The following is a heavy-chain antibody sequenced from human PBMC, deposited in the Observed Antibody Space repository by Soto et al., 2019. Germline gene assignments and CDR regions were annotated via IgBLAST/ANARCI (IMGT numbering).Heavy chain of an antibody. V-gene: IGHV3-23*01. CDR3: AKRMCVSCYSADDY. Sequence: EVQLLESGGGLVEPGGSLRLSCAASGFTFSSYAMSWVRQAPGKGLEWVSAICGGGVSTYYADSVKGRFTISRDNSKNTLYLQMNSLRAEDTAVYYCAKRMCVSCYSADDYWGQGTLVTVSS. D-gene: IGHD2-15*01. J-gene: IGHJ4*02. CDR1: GFTFSSYA. CDR2: ICGGGVST.